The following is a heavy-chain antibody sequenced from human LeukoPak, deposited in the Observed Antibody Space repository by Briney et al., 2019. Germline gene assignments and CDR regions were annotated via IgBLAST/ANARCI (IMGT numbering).Heavy chain of an antibody. J-gene: IGHJ4*02. Sequence: PSETLSLTCTVSGGSISSSSYYWGWIRQPPGKGLEWIGSIYYGGSTYYNPSLKSRVTISVDTSKNQFSLKLSSVTAADTAVYYCARRVAAATVDYWGQGTLVTVSS. D-gene: IGHD6-13*01. CDR2: IYYGGST. V-gene: IGHV4-39*01. CDR3: ARRVAAATVDY. CDR1: GGSISSSSYY.